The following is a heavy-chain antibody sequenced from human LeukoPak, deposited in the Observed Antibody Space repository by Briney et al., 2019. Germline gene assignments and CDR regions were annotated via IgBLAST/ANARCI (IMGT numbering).Heavy chain of an antibody. D-gene: IGHD5/OR15-5a*01. Sequence: GGSLRLSCAASGFTFTSYTMNWVRQAPGKGLEWVSAISGSGGSTYYADSVKGRFTISRDNSKNTLYLQMNSLRAEDTAVYYCAKDESTIWEFDCWGQGTLVTVSS. J-gene: IGHJ4*02. CDR3: AKDESTIWEFDC. CDR1: GFTFTSYT. CDR2: ISGSGGST. V-gene: IGHV3-23*01.